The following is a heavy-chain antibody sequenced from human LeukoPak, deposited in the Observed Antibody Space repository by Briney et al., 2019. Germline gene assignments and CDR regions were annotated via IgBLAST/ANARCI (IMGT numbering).Heavy chain of an antibody. V-gene: IGHV4-34*01. CDR3: ACSVSSYSSGWYYFDY. D-gene: IGHD6-19*01. J-gene: IGHJ4*02. CDR2: INHSGNT. Sequence: SETLSLTCAVYGGSFSGYYWSWIRQPPGKGLEWIGEINHSGNTNYNPSLKSRVTISVDTSKNQFSLKLSSVTAADTAVYYCACSVSSYSSGWYYFDYWGQGTLVTVSS. CDR1: GGSFSGYY.